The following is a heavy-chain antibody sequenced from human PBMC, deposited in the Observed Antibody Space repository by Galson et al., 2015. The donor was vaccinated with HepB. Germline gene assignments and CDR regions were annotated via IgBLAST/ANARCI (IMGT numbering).Heavy chain of an antibody. J-gene: IGHJ1*01. D-gene: IGHD6-19*01. V-gene: IGHV3-23*01. Sequence: SLRLSCAASGFTFSSYAIMWVRQAPGKGLEWVSGMSDNGENTFYADSVKGRFTISRDISKNTVYLQMNSLRVEDTAVYYCATRSGASGWYSYFQHWGQGTLVTVS. CDR1: GFTFSSYA. CDR2: MSDNGENT. CDR3: ATRSGASGWYSYFQH.